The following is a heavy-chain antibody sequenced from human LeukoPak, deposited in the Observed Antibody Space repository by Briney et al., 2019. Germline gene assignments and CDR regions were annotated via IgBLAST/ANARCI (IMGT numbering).Heavy chain of an antibody. D-gene: IGHD6-19*01. CDR3: AKLPVPFGYSSGWSPSIVGY. CDR1: GFTFSSYG. CDR2: ISYDGSNK. J-gene: IGHJ4*02. V-gene: IGHV3-30*18. Sequence: GGSLRLSCAASGFTFSSYGMHWVRQAPGKGLEWVAVISYDGSNKYYADSVKGRFTISRDNSKNTLYLQMNSLRAEDTAVYYCAKLPVPFGYSSGWSPSIVGYWGREPWSPSPQ.